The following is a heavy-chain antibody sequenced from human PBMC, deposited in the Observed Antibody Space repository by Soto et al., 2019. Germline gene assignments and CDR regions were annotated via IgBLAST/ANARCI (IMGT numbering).Heavy chain of an antibody. CDR2: ISYDGSNK. V-gene: IGHV3-30*18. J-gene: IGHJ4*02. CDR1: GFTFSSYG. CDR3: AKDRDSTYYFDY. D-gene: IGHD3-22*01. Sequence: PGGSLRLSCAASGFTFSSYGMHWVRQAPGKGLEWVAVISYDGSNKYYADSVKGRFTISRDNSKNTLYLQMNSLRAEDTAVYYCAKDRDSTYYFDYWGQGTLVTVSS.